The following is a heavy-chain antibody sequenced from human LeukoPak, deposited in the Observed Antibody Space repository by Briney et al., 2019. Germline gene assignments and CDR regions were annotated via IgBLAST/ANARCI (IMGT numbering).Heavy chain of an antibody. J-gene: IGHJ3*02. CDR1: GFTFSSYW. D-gene: IGHD2-15*01. CDR3: ARGPPVLGYCSGGSCYSDAFDI. CDR2: ISSSSSYI. Sequence: GGSLRLSCAASGFTFSSYWMNWVRQAPGKGLEWVSSISSSSSYIYYADSVKGRFTISRDNAKNSLYLQMNSLRAEDTAVYYCARGPPVLGYCSGGSCYSDAFDIWGQGTMVTVSS. V-gene: IGHV3-21*01.